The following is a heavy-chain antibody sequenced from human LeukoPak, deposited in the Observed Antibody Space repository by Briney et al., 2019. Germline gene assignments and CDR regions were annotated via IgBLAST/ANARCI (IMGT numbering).Heavy chain of an antibody. D-gene: IGHD3-3*01. Sequence: GGSLRLSCAASGFTFSSYTMNWVRQAPGKGLEWVSSISGSSTYMYNADSVKGRFTICRDNSKSTLYLQMNSLRAEDTALYYCAKDWNYWGQGTLVTVSS. CDR2: ISGSSTYM. CDR3: AKDWNY. CDR1: GFTFSSYT. J-gene: IGHJ4*02. V-gene: IGHV3-21*04.